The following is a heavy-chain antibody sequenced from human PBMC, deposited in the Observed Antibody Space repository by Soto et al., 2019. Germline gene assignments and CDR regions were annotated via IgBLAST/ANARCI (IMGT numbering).Heavy chain of an antibody. J-gene: IGHJ4*02. D-gene: IGHD1-26*01. CDR1: GGSISSYY. Sequence: QVQLQESGPGLVKPSETLSLTCTVSGGSISSYYWGWIRQPPGQGLEWIGHIYYSGSTNYNPSLNSRVTISVVTSKNQFSPKLSSVTAADTAVYYCASHRRSTPGSYHHYNIPFDYWGQGTLVTVSS. CDR2: IYYSGST. V-gene: IGHV4-59*01. CDR3: ASHRRSTPGSYHHYNIPFDY.